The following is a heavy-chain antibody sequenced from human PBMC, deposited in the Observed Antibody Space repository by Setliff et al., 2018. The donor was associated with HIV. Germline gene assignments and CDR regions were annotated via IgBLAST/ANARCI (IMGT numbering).Heavy chain of an antibody. J-gene: IGHJ6*03. CDR2: IYYSGST. D-gene: IGHD3-16*02. CDR3: ARNRIVKAYYYYMDV. V-gene: IGHV4-59*01. CDR1: GGSISSYY. Sequence: PSETLSLTCTVSGGSISSYYWSWIRQPPGKGLEWIGYIYYSGSTNYNPSLKSRVTISVDTSKNQFSLKLSSVTAADTAVYYCARNRIVKAYYYYMDVRGKGTTVTVSS.